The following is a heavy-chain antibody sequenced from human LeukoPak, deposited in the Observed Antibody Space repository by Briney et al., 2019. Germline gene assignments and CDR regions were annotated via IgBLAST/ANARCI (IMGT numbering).Heavy chain of an antibody. D-gene: IGHD3-3*01. CDR1: GFAFSSYS. CDR3: ARGSLWSGYYTYFDY. V-gene: IGHV3-21*01. J-gene: IGHJ4*02. Sequence: GGSLRLSCAASGFAFSSYSMNRVRQAPGKGLEWVSSISSSSSYIYYADSVKGRFTISRDNAKNSLYLQMNSLRAEDTAVYYCARGSLWSGYYTYFDYWGQGTLVTVSS. CDR2: ISSSSSYI.